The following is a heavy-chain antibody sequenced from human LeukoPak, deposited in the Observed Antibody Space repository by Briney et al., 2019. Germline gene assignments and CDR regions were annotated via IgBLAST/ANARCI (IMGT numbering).Heavy chain of an antibody. D-gene: IGHD3-16*02. Sequence: NPSETLSLTCTVSGGSISSYYWSWIRQPPGKGLEWIGYIYYSGSTNYNPSLKSRVTISVDTSKNQFSLKLSSVTAADTAVYYCARGKFYNYVWGSYRSSYYFDYWGQGSLVIVSS. CDR1: GGSISSYY. J-gene: IGHJ4*02. CDR3: ARGKFYNYVWGSYRSSYYFDY. CDR2: IYYSGST. V-gene: IGHV4-59*01.